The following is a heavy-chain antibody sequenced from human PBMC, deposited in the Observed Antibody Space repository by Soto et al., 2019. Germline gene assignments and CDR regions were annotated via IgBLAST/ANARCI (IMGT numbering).Heavy chain of an antibody. J-gene: IGHJ6*02. V-gene: IGHV4-30-4*01. CDR3: ARDLWVEPELYYYGMDV. Sequence: SETLSLTCTVSGDSISSADYYWSWIRQTPGKGLEWIGHIFYSGTTYYNPSPKSRLTISVDTSKNHFSLRLTSVTAADTAVYYCARDLWVEPELYYYGMDVWGQGTTVTVSS. CDR1: GDSISSADYY. CDR2: IFYSGTT. D-gene: IGHD1-1*01.